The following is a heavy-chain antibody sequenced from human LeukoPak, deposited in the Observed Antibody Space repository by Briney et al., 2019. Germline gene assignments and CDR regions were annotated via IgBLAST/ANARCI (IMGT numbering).Heavy chain of an antibody. V-gene: IGHV4-61*02. CDR2: IYTSGST. D-gene: IGHD3-9*01. CDR3: AREGFGRILTGYQPKYNWFDP. Sequence: PSETLSLTCTVSGGSISSGSYYWSWIRQPAGKGLEWIGRIYTSGSTNYNPSLKSRVTISVDTSKNQFSLKLSSVTAADTAVYYCAREGFGRILTGYQPKYNWFDPWGQGTLVTVSS. CDR1: GGSISSGSYY. J-gene: IGHJ5*02.